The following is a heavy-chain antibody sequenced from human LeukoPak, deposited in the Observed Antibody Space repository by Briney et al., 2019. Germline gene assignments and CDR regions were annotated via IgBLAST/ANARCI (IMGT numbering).Heavy chain of an antibody. V-gene: IGHV1-2*02. CDR3: AREGSESVAGTLWFDP. J-gene: IGHJ5*02. Sequence: ASVKVSCKASGYTFTAYYMHWVRQAPGQGLEWMGWINPNSGGTNYAQKFQGRVTMTTDTSMSTAYMELSRLTSDDTAVYYCAREGSESVAGTLWFDPWGQGTLVTVSS. D-gene: IGHD6-19*01. CDR1: GYTFTAYY. CDR2: INPNSGGT.